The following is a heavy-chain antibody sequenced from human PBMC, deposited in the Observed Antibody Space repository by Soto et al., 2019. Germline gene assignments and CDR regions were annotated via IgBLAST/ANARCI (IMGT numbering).Heavy chain of an antibody. V-gene: IGHV4-31*03. D-gene: IGHD5-12*01. CDR1: GGSISSGGNY. J-gene: IGHJ5*02. Sequence: SETLSLTGNVPGGSISSGGNYWSWISQHPGKGLEWIGYIYYSGTTYYNPSLKSRLTISIDTSRNQFSLKLSSVTAADTAVYYCAREYSGYDKTRGDPWGQGTLVTVS. CDR2: IYYSGTT. CDR3: AREYSGYDKTRGDP.